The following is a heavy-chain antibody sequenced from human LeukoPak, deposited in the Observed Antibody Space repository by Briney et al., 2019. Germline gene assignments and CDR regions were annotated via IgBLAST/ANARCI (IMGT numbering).Heavy chain of an antibody. D-gene: IGHD2/OR15-2a*01. CDR2: INTGGRNT. V-gene: IGHV3-23*03. CDR1: GFSSSNYG. J-gene: IGHJ4*02. CDR3: ARSLGWNLVGCNY. Sequence: GGSLRLSCAASGFSSSNYGMNWVRQAPGKGLDWVSVINTGGRNTFYADSVKGRLTISRDNSKNTVYLQMSNLRGEDTAVYYCARSLGWNLVGCNYWGQGTLVTVPS.